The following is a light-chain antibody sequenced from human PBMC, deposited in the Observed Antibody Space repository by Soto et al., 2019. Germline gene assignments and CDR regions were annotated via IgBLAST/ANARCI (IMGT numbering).Light chain of an antibody. CDR1: QSVSNR. J-gene: IGKJ1*01. CDR3: QQSSDWPRT. CDR2: RAS. V-gene: IGKV3-15*01. Sequence: EIVMSQSPATLSVSPGERATLSCRASQSVSNRLAGYQQRPGQAPRLLIYRASARATGIPARFSGSGSGTEFTHTISSLQSEDFAIYYCQQSSDWPRTFGQGTKVEIK.